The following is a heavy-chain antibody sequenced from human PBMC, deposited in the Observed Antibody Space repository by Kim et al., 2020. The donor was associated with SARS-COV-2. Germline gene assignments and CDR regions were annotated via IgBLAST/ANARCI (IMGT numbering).Heavy chain of an antibody. J-gene: IGHJ4*02. D-gene: IGHD6-13*01. V-gene: IGHV4-39*01. CDR1: GGSISSSSYY. CDR3: ARGRIAAAGIDY. Sequence: SETLSLTCTVSGGSISSSSYYWGWIRQPPGKGLEWIGSIYYSGSTYYNPSLKSRVTISVDTSKNQFSLKLSSVTAAYTAVYYCARGRIAAAGIDYWGQGTLVTVSS. CDR2: IYYSGST.